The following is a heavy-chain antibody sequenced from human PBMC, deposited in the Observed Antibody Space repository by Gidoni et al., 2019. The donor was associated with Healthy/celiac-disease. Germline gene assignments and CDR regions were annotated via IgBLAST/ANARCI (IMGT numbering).Heavy chain of an antibody. Sequence: QLQLVQSGAAVKKPGASVKVSCKASGYTFTGYYMHWVRQAPGQGLEWMGWINPNSGGTNYAQKFQGRVTMTRDTSISPAYMELSRLRSDDTAVYYCARDEGIAAAGSFDYWGQGTLVTVSS. CDR2: INPNSGGT. CDR3: ARDEGIAAAGSFDY. V-gene: IGHV1-2*02. J-gene: IGHJ4*02. D-gene: IGHD6-13*01. CDR1: GYTFTGYY.